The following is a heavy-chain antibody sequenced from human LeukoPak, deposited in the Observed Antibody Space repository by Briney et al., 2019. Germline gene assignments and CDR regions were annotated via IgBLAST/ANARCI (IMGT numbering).Heavy chain of an antibody. CDR1: GFSFTSYS. CDR3: ARESYWGSSLKGFDS. CDR2: IDKTSTNI. J-gene: IGHJ4*02. Sequence: PGGSLSLSCTASGFSFTSYSLNWVRQAPGRGLEWVSYIDKTSTNIYYADSVKGRFTISRDNARNSLYLQMNSLRDEDTAMYYCARESYWGSSLKGFDSWGQGTLVTVSS. D-gene: IGHD7-27*01. V-gene: IGHV3-48*02.